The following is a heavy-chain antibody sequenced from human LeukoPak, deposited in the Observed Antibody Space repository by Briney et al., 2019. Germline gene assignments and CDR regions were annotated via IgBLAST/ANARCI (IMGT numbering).Heavy chain of an antibody. CDR3: ARVSRDGYNYFFDY. J-gene: IGHJ4*02. D-gene: IGHD5-24*01. V-gene: IGHV3-53*01. CDR1: GFTVSGNY. Sequence: SGGSLRLSCAASGFTVSGNYMSWVRQAPGQGLEWVPLIYTGGSTYYADSVKGRFTISRDNSKNTLYLQLNSLRAEDTAVYYCARVSRDGYNYFFDYWGQGTLVTVSS. CDR2: IYTGGST.